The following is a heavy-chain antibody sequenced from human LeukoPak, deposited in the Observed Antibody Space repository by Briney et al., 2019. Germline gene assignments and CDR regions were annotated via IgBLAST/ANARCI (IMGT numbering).Heavy chain of an antibody. V-gene: IGHV5-51*01. CDR2: IYPGDSDT. CDR3: ARCLGYCSGGSCCNWFDP. CDR1: GYSFTSYW. J-gene: IGHJ5*02. Sequence: GESLKISCKGSGYSFTSYWIGWVRQMPGKGLEWMGIIYPGDSDTRYSPSFQGQVTISADKSISTAYLQWSSLKASDTAMYYCARCLGYCSGGSCCNWFDPWDQGTLVTVSS. D-gene: IGHD2-15*01.